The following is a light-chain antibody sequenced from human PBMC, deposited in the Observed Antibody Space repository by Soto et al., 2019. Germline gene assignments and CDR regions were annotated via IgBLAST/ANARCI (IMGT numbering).Light chain of an antibody. CDR2: AAS. CDR1: QDISNF. CDR3: QRYQSAPPT. Sequence: IQLTQSPSSLSASVGDRVTITCRASQDISNFVAWYQQKPGRVPRLLIFAASTLQSGVPPRFSGSGSGTHFTLSISSLQPEDVGTFYCQRYQSAPPTFGHGTRVEI. V-gene: IGKV1-27*01. J-gene: IGKJ1*01.